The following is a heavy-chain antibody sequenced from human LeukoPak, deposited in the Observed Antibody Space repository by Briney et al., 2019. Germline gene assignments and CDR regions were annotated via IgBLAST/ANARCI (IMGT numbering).Heavy chain of an antibody. V-gene: IGHV1-3*01. CDR1: GYTFTSYA. CDR2: INAGNGNT. CDR3: ARGGRYYYYMDV. J-gene: IGHJ6*03. D-gene: IGHD3-16*01. Sequence: ASVKVSCKASGYTFTSYAMHWVRQAPGQSLEWMGWINAGNGNTKYSQKFQGRVTITRDTSASTAYMELSSLRSEDTAMYYCARGGRYYYYMDVWGKGTTVTVSS.